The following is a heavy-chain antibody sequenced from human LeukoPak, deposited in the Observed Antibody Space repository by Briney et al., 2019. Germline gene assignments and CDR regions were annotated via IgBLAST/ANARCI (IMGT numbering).Heavy chain of an antibody. CDR3: ASSDDILTGLYFDY. CDR2: IYYSGST. CDR1: GGSISSGDYY. J-gene: IGHJ4*02. D-gene: IGHD3-9*01. V-gene: IGHV4-30-4*01. Sequence: SQTLSLTCTVSGGSISSGDYYWSWIRQPPGKGLEWIGYIYYSGSTYYNPSLKSRVTISVDTSKNQFSLKLSSVTAADTAVYYCASSDDILTGLYFDYWGQGTLVTVSS.